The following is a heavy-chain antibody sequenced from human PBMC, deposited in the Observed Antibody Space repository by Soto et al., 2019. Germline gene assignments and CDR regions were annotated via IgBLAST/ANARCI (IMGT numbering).Heavy chain of an antibody. CDR2: ISAYNSNT. D-gene: IGHD3-10*01. J-gene: IGHJ6*02. CDR3: ASVAITLVRGVSFYYYYGMDV. Sequence: ASVKVSCKASGYTFTSYGISWVRQAPGQGLERMGWISAYNSNTNYAQKLQGRVTMTTDTYTSTAYMELRSLRSDDTAVYYCASVAITLVRGVSFYYYYGMDVWGQGTTVT. V-gene: IGHV1-18*01. CDR1: GYTFTSYG.